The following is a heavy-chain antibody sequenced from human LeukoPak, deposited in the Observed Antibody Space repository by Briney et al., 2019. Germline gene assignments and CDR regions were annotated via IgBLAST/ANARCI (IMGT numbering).Heavy chain of an antibody. Sequence: PGGSLRLSCAASGFTFSSYSMNWVRQAPGKGLEWVSSISSSSSYIYYADSVKGRFTISRDNAKNSLYLQMNSLRAEDTAVYYCARNSGYDFGALDYWGQGTPVTVSS. CDR3: ARNSGYDFGALDY. D-gene: IGHD5-12*01. V-gene: IGHV3-21*01. CDR2: ISSSSSYI. J-gene: IGHJ4*02. CDR1: GFTFSSYS.